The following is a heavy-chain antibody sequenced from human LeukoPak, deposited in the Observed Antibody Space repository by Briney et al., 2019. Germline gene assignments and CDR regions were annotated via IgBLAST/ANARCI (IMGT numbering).Heavy chain of an antibody. V-gene: IGHV4-39*02. J-gene: IGHJ3*02. D-gene: IGHD3-16*02. CDR1: GGSISSSSYY. Sequence: TSETLSLTCTVSGGSISSSSYYWGWIRQPPGKGLEWIGSIYYSGSTYYNPSLKSRVTISVDTSKNQFSLQLNSVTPEDTAVYYCARDYPPYAFDIWGQGTMVTVSS. CDR2: IYYSGST. CDR3: ARDYPPYAFDI.